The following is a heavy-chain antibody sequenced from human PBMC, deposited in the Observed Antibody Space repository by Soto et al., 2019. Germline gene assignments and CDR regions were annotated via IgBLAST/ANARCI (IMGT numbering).Heavy chain of an antibody. CDR2: IIPIFGTA. V-gene: IGHV1-69*13. J-gene: IGHJ4*02. CDR3: ARVVNYDDSSGYYPQYFDY. Sequence: GASVKVSCKASGGTFSSYAISWVRQAPGQGLEWMGGIIPIFGTANYAQKFQGRVTITADESTSTAYMELSSLRSEDTAVYYCARVVNYDDSSGYYPQYFDYWGQGTLVTVS. CDR1: GGTFSSYA. D-gene: IGHD3-22*01.